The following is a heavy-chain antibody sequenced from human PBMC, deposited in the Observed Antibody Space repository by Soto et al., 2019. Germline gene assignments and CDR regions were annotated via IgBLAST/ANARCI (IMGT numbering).Heavy chain of an antibody. CDR2: ISGSGGST. D-gene: IGHD6-19*01. CDR1: GFTFSSYA. V-gene: IGHV3-23*01. CDR3: AKRGAGHYFDY. Sequence: EVQLLESGGGLVQPGGSLRLSCAASGFTFSSYAMSWVRQAPGKGLEWVSVISGSGGSTYYADSVKGRFTSSRDNSKNSLYLQMNSLRAEDTAVYYCAKRGAGHYFDYWGQGTLVTVSS. J-gene: IGHJ4*02.